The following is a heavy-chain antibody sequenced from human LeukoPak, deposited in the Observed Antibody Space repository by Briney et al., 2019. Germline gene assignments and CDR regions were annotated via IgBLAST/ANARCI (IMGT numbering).Heavy chain of an antibody. CDR3: ASRGCGGDCYFTDAFDI. CDR2: IYHSGST. Sequence: SETLSLTCTVSGYSISNGYYWGWIRQPPGKGLEWIGSIYHSGSTYYNPSLKSRVTISVDTSKNHFSLKLSSVTAADTAVYYCASRGCGGDCYFTDAFDIWGQGTMVTVSS. V-gene: IGHV4-38-2*02. J-gene: IGHJ3*02. CDR1: GYSISNGYY. D-gene: IGHD2-21*02.